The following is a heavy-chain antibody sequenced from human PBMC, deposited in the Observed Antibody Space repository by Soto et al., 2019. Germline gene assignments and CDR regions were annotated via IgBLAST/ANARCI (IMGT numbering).Heavy chain of an antibody. V-gene: IGHV1-69*02. J-gene: IGHJ4*02. CDR2: IIPILGIA. Sequence: QVQLVQSGAEVKKPGSSVKVSCKASGGTFSSYTISWVRQAPGQGLEWMGRIIPILGIANYAQKFQGRVTITADKSTSTDYMELSSLRSEDTAVYYCARVGIAVAGTVDYWGQGTLVTVSS. CDR1: GGTFSSYT. CDR3: ARVGIAVAGTVDY. D-gene: IGHD6-19*01.